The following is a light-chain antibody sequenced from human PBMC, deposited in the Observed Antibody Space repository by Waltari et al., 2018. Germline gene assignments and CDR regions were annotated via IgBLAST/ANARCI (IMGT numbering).Light chain of an antibody. CDR2: KAS. Sequence: DIQMTQSPSTLSASVGDRVTITCRASQSISSWLAWYQQKPGKAPKLLIYKASSLESGVPSRFSGSGSGTEFTLTISSLQPDDFATYYCQQYNSYSRTFGGGTKVEIE. CDR3: QQYNSYSRT. J-gene: IGKJ4*01. V-gene: IGKV1-5*03. CDR1: QSISSW.